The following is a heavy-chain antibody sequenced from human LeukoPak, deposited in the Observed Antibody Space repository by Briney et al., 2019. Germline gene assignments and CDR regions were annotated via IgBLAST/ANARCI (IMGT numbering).Heavy chain of an antibody. CDR1: GGSFSGYY. V-gene: IGHV4-34*01. CDR3: ASSKGDGDYLFDY. D-gene: IGHD4-17*01. CDR2: INHSGST. Sequence: SETLSLTCAVYGGSFSGYYWSWIRQPPGKGLEWIGEINHSGSTNYNPSLKSRVTISVDTSKNHFSLKLSSVTAADTAVYFCASSKGDGDYLFDYWGQGTLVTVSS. J-gene: IGHJ4*02.